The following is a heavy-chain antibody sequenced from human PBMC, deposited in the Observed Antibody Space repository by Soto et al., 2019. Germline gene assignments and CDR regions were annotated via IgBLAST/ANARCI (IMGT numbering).Heavy chain of an antibody. Sequence: ASVKVSCKASGYTFTSYDINWVRQATGQGLDWMGWMNPNSGNTGYAQKFQGRVTMTRNTSISTAYMELSSLRSEDTAVYYCARGLSRYCSSTSCPRPLGYWGQGTLVTVSS. V-gene: IGHV1-8*01. D-gene: IGHD2-2*01. CDR2: MNPNSGNT. CDR1: GYTFTSYD. J-gene: IGHJ4*02. CDR3: ARGLSRYCSSTSCPRPLGY.